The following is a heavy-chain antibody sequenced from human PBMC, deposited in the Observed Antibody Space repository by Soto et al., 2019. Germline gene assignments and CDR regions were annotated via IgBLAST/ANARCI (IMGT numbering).Heavy chain of an antibody. Sequence: GESLKISCKGSGYSFTSYWNGWVRQMPGKGLEWMGIIYPGDSDTRYSPSFQGQVTISADKSISTAYLQWSSLKASDTAMYYCARLATGTESVYYYYMDVWGKGTTVTVSS. CDR3: ARLATGTESVYYYYMDV. V-gene: IGHV5-51*01. CDR1: GYSFTSYW. D-gene: IGHD1-1*01. J-gene: IGHJ6*03. CDR2: IYPGDSDT.